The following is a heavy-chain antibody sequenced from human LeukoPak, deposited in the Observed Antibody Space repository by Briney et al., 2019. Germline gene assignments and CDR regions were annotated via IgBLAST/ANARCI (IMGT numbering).Heavy chain of an antibody. V-gene: IGHV3-23*01. CDR1: GFAFGDYA. CDR2: ITNSGGST. J-gene: IGHJ4*02. D-gene: IGHD6-19*01. CDR3: VKEAVTPHFDY. Sequence: GGSLRLSCVASGFAFGDYAMGWVRQPPGKGLELVSAITNSGGSTYYADSVKGRFTISRDNPKNTLYLQMKSLRVEDTAVYYCVKEAVTPHFDYWGQGTLVTVSS.